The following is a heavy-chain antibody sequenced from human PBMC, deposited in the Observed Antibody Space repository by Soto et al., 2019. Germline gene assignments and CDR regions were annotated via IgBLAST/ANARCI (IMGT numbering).Heavy chain of an antibody. J-gene: IGHJ4*02. CDR1: VGSISSYS. CDR3: ARFTGTAPAYTFDD. D-gene: IGHD3-16*01. CDR2: IYYSGNT. V-gene: IGHV4-59*01. Sequence: SYTLSLPYTVSVGSISSYSCSWTRQPPGKGLEWIGYIYYSGNTNYNPSLKSRVTISVDRSKNQFSLKLSSVTAADTAVYYCARFTGTAPAYTFDDWGQGTLVTFSS.